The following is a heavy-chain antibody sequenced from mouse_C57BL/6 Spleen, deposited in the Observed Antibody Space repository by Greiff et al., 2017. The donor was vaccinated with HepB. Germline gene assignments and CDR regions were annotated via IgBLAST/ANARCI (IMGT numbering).Heavy chain of an antibody. Sequence: QVQLQQSGPGLVQPSQSLSITCTVSGFSLTSYGVHWVRQSPGKGLEWLGVIWSGGSTDYNAAFISRLSISKDNSKSQVFFKMNSLQADDTAIYYCARKGNWDGGWFAYWGQGTLVTVSA. V-gene: IGHV2-2*01. J-gene: IGHJ3*01. CDR1: GFSLTSYG. CDR2: IWSGGST. D-gene: IGHD4-1*01. CDR3: ARKGNWDGGWFAY.